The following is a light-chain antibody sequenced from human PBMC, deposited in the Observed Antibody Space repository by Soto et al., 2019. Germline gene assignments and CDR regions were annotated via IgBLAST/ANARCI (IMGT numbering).Light chain of an antibody. V-gene: IGKV1-5*03. CDR1: QSVSSW. J-gene: IGKJ1*01. Sequence: DIQMTQYPSTVCASVGDRVTSTCRVSQSVSSWLAWHQQKRGRAPELLSFKASSLEIGVPSRFSGSGSGTEFTLAISSLPPDDFPTYYCQQYKSYSRTFGQGSKV. CDR2: KAS. CDR3: QQYKSYSRT.